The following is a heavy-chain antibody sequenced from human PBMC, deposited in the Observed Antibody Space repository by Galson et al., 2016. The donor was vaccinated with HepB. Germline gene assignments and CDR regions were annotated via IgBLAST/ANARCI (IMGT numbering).Heavy chain of an antibody. J-gene: IGHJ5*02. V-gene: IGHV3-7*03. CDR2: IKQDGSEE. D-gene: IGHD3-3*01. Sequence: SLRLSCAASGFAFSNAWMNWVRHTPSKGLEWVANIKQDGSEEYYVDSVEGRFTISRDNAKNSLYLQMNSLRAEDTALYYCARDFLFAPDLWGPGTLVTVSS. CDR3: ARDFLFAPDL. CDR1: GFAFSNAW.